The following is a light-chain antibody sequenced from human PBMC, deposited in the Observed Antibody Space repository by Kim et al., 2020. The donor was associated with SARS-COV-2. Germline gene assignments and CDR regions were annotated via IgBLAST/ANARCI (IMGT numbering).Light chain of an antibody. Sequence: GGTAGCAYRPSQCVCNHCFACNHERPGQAPRLLIYSVSNWGTGIPDRFSGGGYRTDFTLTIRGLDAEDFAVYYCQPYGIAPPYAFGHGTKLEI. CDR2: SVS. CDR3: QPYGIAPPYA. V-gene: IGKV3-20*01. CDR1: QCVCNHC. J-gene: IGKJ2*01.